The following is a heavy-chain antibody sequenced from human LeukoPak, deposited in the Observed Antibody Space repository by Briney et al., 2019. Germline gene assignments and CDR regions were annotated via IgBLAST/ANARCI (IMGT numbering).Heavy chain of an antibody. D-gene: IGHD4-17*01. CDR2: ISWDGGST. CDR3: AKEHWDTVTARGYYYGMDV. CDR1: GFTFDDYT. V-gene: IGHV3-43*01. J-gene: IGHJ6*02. Sequence: GGSLRLSCAASGFTFDDYTMHWVRQAPGKGLEWVSLISWDGGSTYYADSVKGRFTISRDNSKNSLYLQMNSLRTEDTALYYCAKEHWDTVTARGYYYGMDVWGQGTTVTVSS.